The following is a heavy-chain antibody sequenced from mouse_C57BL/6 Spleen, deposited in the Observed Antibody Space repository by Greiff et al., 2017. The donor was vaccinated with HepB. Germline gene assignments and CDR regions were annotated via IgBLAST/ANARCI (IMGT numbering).Heavy chain of an antibody. CDR3: ARDRYYGSSYDYYAMDY. CDR2: ISDGGSYT. D-gene: IGHD1-1*01. V-gene: IGHV5-4*01. Sequence: EVMLVESGGGLVKPGGSLKLSCAASGFTFSSYAMSWVRQIPEKRLEWVATISDGGSYTYYPDNVKGRFTISRDNAKNNLYLQMSHLKSEDTAMYYCARDRYYGSSYDYYAMDYWGQGTSVTVSS. J-gene: IGHJ4*01. CDR1: GFTFSSYA.